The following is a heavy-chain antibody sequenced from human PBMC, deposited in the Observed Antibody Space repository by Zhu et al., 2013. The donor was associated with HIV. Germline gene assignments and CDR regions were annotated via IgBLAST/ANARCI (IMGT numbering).Heavy chain of an antibody. J-gene: IGHJ3*02. CDR3: ARGPWRRHAFDY. CDR1: GYSFTSYD. CDR2: MNPHSGHS. D-gene: IGHD5-12*01. Sequence: QVQLVQSGAEVKKPGASVKVSCKTSGYSFTSYDINWVRQATGQGLEWMGWMNPHSGHSGYAQKFQGRGTMTMNTSISTVYMELYSLRSEDTAVYYCARGPWRRHAFDYLGTKGQVVSVSS. V-gene: IGHV1-8*01.